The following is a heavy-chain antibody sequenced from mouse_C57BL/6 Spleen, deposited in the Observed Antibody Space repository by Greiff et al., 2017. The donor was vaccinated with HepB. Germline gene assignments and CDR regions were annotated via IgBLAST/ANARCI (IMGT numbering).Heavy chain of an antibody. D-gene: IGHD3-3*01. CDR1: GFTFSSYA. J-gene: IGHJ2*01. Sequence: EVKLMESGEGLVKPGGSLKLSCAASGFTFSSYAMSWVRQTPEKRLEWVAYISSGGDYIYYADTVKGRFTISRDNARNTLYLQMSSLKSEDTAMYYCTRVLVLGLYYFDYWGQGTTLTVSS. CDR3: TRVLVLGLYYFDY. V-gene: IGHV5-9-1*02. CDR2: ISSGGDYI.